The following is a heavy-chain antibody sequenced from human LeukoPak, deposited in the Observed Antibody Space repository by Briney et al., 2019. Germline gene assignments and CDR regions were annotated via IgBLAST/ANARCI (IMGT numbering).Heavy chain of an antibody. V-gene: IGHV4-59*01. CDR1: GGSISSYY. CDR2: IYYSGST. Sequence: PSETLSLTCTVSGGSISSYYWSWIRQPPGKGLEGIGYIYYSGSTNYTPSLKSRVTISVDTSKNQFSLKLSSVTAADTAVYYCARENKDAFDIWGQGTMVTVSS. D-gene: IGHD1/OR15-1a*01. CDR3: ARENKDAFDI. J-gene: IGHJ3*02.